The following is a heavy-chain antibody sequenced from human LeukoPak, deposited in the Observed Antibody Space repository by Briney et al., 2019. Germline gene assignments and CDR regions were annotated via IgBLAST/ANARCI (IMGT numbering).Heavy chain of an antibody. Sequence: SETPSLTCTVSGYSISSGYYWGWIRQSPGMGLEWIGTIYHSGTTYYNPSLKSRVTISVDTSKNQFSLKLSSVTAADTAVYFCARERVATVVPSGLFDYWGQGTLVTVSS. CDR2: IYHSGTT. V-gene: IGHV4-38-2*02. J-gene: IGHJ4*02. D-gene: IGHD4-23*01. CDR1: GYSISSGYY. CDR3: ARERVATVVPSGLFDY.